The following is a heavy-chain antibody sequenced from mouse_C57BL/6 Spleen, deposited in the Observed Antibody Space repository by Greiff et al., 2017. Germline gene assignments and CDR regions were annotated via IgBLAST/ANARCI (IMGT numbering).Heavy chain of an antibody. D-gene: IGHD4-1*01. Sequence: VQLPQSGAELARPGASVKMSCKASGYTFTSYTMHWVKQRPGQGLEWIGYINPSSGYTKYNQKFKDKATLTADKSSSTAYMQLSSLTSEDSAVXYCARGDWEGYWGQGTTLTVSS. CDR1: GYTFTSYT. CDR3: ARGDWEGY. V-gene: IGHV1-4*01. J-gene: IGHJ2*01. CDR2: INPSSGYT.